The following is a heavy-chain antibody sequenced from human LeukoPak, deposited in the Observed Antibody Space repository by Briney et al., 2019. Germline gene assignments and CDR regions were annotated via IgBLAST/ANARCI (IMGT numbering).Heavy chain of an antibody. V-gene: IGHV3-23*01. CDR3: AKDVLVLGLYYYDSSGPTDY. CDR1: GFTFSSYA. CDR2: ISGSGGST. D-gene: IGHD3-22*01. J-gene: IGHJ4*02. Sequence: GGSLRLSCAASGFTFSSYAMSWVRQAPGKGLEWVSAISGSGGSTYYADSVKGRFTISRDNSKNTLYLQMNSLRAEDTAVYYCAKDVLVLGLYYYDSSGPTDYWGQGTLVTVSS.